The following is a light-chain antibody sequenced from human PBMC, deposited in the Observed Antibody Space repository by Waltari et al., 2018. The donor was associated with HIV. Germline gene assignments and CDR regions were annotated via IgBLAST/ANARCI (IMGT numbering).Light chain of an antibody. CDR3: SSYTSSSTPV. Sequence: QSALTQPASVSGSPGPSITFSCTVTISDVGGCNYVSWYQQHPGKAPKLMIYEVSNRPSGVSNRFSGSKSGNTASLTISGLQAEDEADYYCSSYTSSSTPVFGGGTKLTVL. CDR2: EVS. V-gene: IGLV2-14*01. J-gene: IGLJ2*01. CDR1: ISDVGGCNY.